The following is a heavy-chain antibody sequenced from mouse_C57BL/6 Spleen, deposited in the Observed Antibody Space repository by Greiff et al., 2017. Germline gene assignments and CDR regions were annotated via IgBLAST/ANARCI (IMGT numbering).Heavy chain of an antibody. Sequence: EVKLMESGGDLVKPGGSLKLSCAASGFTFSSYGMSWVRQTPDKRLEWVATISSGGSYTYYPDSVKGRFTISRDNAKNTLYLQMSSMKSGDTAMYYCARTTNYFDYWGQGTTLTVSS. CDR2: ISSGGSYT. V-gene: IGHV5-6*01. D-gene: IGHD2-1*01. J-gene: IGHJ2*01. CDR1: GFTFSSYG. CDR3: ARTTNYFDY.